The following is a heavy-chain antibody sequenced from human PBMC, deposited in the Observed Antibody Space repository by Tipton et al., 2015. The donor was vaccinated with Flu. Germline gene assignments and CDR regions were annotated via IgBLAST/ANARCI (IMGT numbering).Heavy chain of an antibody. V-gene: IGHV4-34*01. CDR2: INHSGST. D-gene: IGHD2-2*01. CDR3: ARGWGGYCSSTSCRFYYYGMAV. CDR1: GGSFSGYY. Sequence: TLSLTCAVYGGSFSGYYWSWIRQPPGKGLEWIGEINHSGSTNYNPSLKSRVTISVDTSKNQFSLKLSSVTAADTAVYYFARGWGGYCSSTSCRFYYYGMAVWGQGTPVTVSS. J-gene: IGHJ6*02.